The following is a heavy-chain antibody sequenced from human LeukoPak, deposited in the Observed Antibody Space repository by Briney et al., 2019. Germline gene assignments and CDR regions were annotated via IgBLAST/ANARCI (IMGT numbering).Heavy chain of an antibody. CDR1: GDSISSYKW. CDR2: IYHGGST. J-gene: IGHJ4*02. V-gene: IGHV4-4*02. Sequence: SGTLSLTCAVSGDSISSYKWWRLVRQPPGMGLEWIGEIYHGGSTNYNPSLKSRVTISVDKSKNQFSLKLLSVTAADPAVYYCARSRGIGIDYWGQGTLVTVSS. D-gene: IGHD3-16*01. CDR3: ARSRGIGIDY.